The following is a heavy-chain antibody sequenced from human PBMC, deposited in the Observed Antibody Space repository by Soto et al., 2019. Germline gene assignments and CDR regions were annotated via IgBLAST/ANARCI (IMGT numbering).Heavy chain of an antibody. D-gene: IGHD3-10*01. CDR3: AKGIWSQNYYYYGMDV. CDR2: ISYDGSNK. J-gene: IGHJ6*02. CDR1: GFSFSTYG. V-gene: IGHV3-30*18. Sequence: QVQLVESGGGVVQPGRSLRLSCAASGFSFSTYGMHWVRQAPGKGLEWVAVISYDGSNKHYADSVKGRFTISRDNSKNTLYLQMNSLRAEDTAVYYCAKGIWSQNYYYYGMDVWGQGTTVTVSS.